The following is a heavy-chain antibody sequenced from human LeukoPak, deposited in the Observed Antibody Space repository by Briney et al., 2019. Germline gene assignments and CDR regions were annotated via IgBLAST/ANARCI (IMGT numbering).Heavy chain of an antibody. CDR2: ISYDGSNK. CDR3: AKERTVTTPSFDY. D-gene: IGHD4-17*01. J-gene: IGHJ4*02. Sequence: GWSLRLSYAASGFTFSSDGMHWVRQAPGGGLEWLAVISYDGSNKYYADSVKGRFTTSKDNSKNTLYLKMSSLGAEDTAVHYCAKERTVTTPSFDYWGQGTLVTVSS. CDR1: GFTFSSDG. V-gene: IGHV3-30*18.